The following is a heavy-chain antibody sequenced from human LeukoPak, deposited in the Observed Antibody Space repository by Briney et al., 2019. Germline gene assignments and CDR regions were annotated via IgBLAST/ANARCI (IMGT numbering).Heavy chain of an antibody. V-gene: IGHV3-11*04. CDR2: ISSSGSTI. CDR1: GFTFSDYY. D-gene: IGHD2-2*01. CDR3: ARETFCTSTRCPIGDHFDY. Sequence: PGGSLRLSCAASGFTFSDYYMSWIRQAPGKGLEWVSYISSSGSTIYYADSVKGRFTISRDNAKNSLYLHMNSLRAEDTAVYYCARETFCTSTRCPIGDHFDYWGQGTLVTVSS. J-gene: IGHJ4*02.